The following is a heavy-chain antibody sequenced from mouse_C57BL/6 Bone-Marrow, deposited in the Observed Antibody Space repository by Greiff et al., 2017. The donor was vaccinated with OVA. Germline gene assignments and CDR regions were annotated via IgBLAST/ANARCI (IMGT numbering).Heavy chain of an antibody. CDR2: IDPEAGDT. V-gene: IGHV14-2*01. J-gene: IGHJ3*01. CDR3: ARLAWFAY. Sequence: VQLQQSGAELVKPGASVKLSCTASVFNFTDYYMPWVQQRTEQGLEWIGRIDPEAGDTKYAPKFQGKATITADTSSNTADRQLSSLTSEDTAVYYCARLAWFAYGGQGTLVTVSA. CDR1: VFNFTDYY.